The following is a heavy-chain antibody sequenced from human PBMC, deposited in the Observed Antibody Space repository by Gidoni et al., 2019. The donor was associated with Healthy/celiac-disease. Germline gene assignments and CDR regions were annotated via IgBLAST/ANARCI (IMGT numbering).Heavy chain of an antibody. D-gene: IGHD5-12*01. CDR1: GFTFSSYG. CDR2: IWYDGSNK. Sequence: QVQLVESGGGVVQPGRSLRLPCAASGFTFSSYGVHWVRQAPGKGLEWVAVIWYDGSNKYYADSVKGRFTISRDNSKNTLYLQMNSLRAEDTAVYYCARQYSGSPDYWGQGTLVTVSS. J-gene: IGHJ4*02. V-gene: IGHV3-33*01. CDR3: ARQYSGSPDY.